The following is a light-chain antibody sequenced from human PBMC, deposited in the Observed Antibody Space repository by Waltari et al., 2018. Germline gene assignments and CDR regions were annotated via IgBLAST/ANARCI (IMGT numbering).Light chain of an antibody. CDR2: WTS. V-gene: IGKV4-1*01. Sequence: DLVMTQSPESLAVSLGERATIKCKSSHNVLYRSNNKNYLAWYQHKPGQPPKLLIYWTSTRESGVPDRFSGSGSGTDFTLTISSLQAEDVAVYYCQQYYTTPHTFGQGTKLEIK. CDR3: QQYYTTPHT. J-gene: IGKJ2*01. CDR1: HNVLYRSNNKNY.